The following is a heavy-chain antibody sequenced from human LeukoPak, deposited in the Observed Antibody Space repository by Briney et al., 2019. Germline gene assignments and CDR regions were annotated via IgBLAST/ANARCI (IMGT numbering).Heavy chain of an antibody. D-gene: IGHD3-10*01. CDR2: IKPDGSEK. CDR3: ARTQLLWFGEPYDAFDI. CDR1: GFTFSSFW. J-gene: IGHJ3*02. V-gene: IGHV3-7*01. Sequence: TGGSLRLSCAASGFTFSSFWMSWVRQAPGKGLEWVANIKPDGSEKHYVDSVKGRFTIFRDNAKNSLYLQMNSLRAEDTAVYYCARTQLLWFGEPYDAFDIWGQGTMVTVSS.